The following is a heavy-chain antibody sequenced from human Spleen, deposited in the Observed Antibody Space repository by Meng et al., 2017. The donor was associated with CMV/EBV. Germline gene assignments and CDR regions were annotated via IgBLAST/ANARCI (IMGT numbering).Heavy chain of an antibody. Sequence: GGSLRLSCAASGFTVSSDYMAWVRQAPGKGLEWVSGIYGDGRTYYADFVKGRFTISRDDSKNTVFLQMDSLRAEDSAVYYCARYCSSTSCYGPPYFDYWGQGTLVTVSS. CDR1: GFTVSSDY. J-gene: IGHJ4*02. V-gene: IGHV3-53*01. CDR2: IYGDGRT. CDR3: ARYCSSTSCYGPPYFDY. D-gene: IGHD2-2*01.